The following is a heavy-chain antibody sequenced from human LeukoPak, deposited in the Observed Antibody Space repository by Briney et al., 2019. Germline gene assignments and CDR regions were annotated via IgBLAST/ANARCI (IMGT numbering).Heavy chain of an antibody. CDR3: ARGHTLTRYYDFWSGYYLDY. CDR1: GYSISSGYF. V-gene: IGHV4-38-2*02. J-gene: IGHJ4*02. Sequence: SETLSLTCTVSGYSISSGYFWAWIRQPPGKGLEWIASIFHSGSTSYNPSLKSRVTISVDTSKNQFSLKLSSVTAADTAVYYCARGHTLTRYYDFWSGYYLDYWGQGTLVTVSS. CDR2: IFHSGST. D-gene: IGHD3-3*01.